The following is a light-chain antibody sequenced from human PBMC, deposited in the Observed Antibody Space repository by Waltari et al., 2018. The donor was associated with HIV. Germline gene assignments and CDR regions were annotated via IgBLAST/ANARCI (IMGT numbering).Light chain of an antibody. V-gene: IGLV2-8*01. CDR1: SSDVGGSNY. CDR2: EVS. Sequence: QSALTQPPPASGSPGQTVTISCTGTSSDVGGSNYVSWYQQHPGKAPKLMSYEVSKRPSGVPDRFSGSKSGNTASLTVSGLQAEDEADYYCSSYAGSNNLRVFGGGTKLTVL. J-gene: IGLJ2*01. CDR3: SSYAGSNNLRV.